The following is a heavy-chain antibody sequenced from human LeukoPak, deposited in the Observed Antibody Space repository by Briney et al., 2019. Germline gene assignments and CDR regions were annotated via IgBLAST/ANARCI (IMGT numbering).Heavy chain of an antibody. CDR1: GGSISSSSYY. Sequence: SETLSLTCTVSGGSISSSSYYWGWIRQPPGKGLEWIGSIYYSGSTYYNPSLKSRVTISVDTSKNQFSLKLSSVTAADTAVYYCARRILTEGCFDYWGQGTLVTVSS. J-gene: IGHJ4*02. D-gene: IGHD3-9*01. CDR2: IYYSGST. V-gene: IGHV4-39*01. CDR3: ARRILTEGCFDY.